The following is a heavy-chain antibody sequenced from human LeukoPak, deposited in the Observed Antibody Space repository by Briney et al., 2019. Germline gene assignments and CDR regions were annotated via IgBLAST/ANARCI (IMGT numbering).Heavy chain of an antibody. CDR3: ARGSYYYDSSGYYSDYYYYGMDV. V-gene: IGHV4-59*01. J-gene: IGHJ6*02. CDR2: IYYSGST. D-gene: IGHD3-22*01. CDR1: GGSISSYY. Sequence: SEALSLTCTVSGGSISSYYWSWIWQPPGKGLEWIGYIYYSGSTNYNPSLKSRVTISVDTSKNQFSLKLSSVTAADTAVYYCARGSYYYDSSGYYSDYYYYGMDVWGQGTTVTVSS.